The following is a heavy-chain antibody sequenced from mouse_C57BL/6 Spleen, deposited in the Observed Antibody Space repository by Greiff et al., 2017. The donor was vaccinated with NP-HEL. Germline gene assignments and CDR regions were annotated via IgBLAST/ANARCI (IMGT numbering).Heavy chain of an antibody. D-gene: IGHD2-4*01. CDR3: ARDGDYARDFDV. V-gene: IGHV1-18*01. Sequence: EVQLQQSGPELVKPGASVKIPCKASGYTFTDYNMDWVKQSHGKSLEWIGDINPNNVGTIYNEKFKGKVTLTVEKSSSTAYMELRSLTSEDTAVYYCARDGDYARDFDVWGTGTTVTVSS. J-gene: IGHJ1*03. CDR1: GYTFTDYN. CDR2: INPNNVGT.